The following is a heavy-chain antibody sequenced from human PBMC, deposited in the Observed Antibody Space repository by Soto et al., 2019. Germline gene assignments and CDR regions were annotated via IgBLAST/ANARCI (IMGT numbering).Heavy chain of an antibody. CDR2: ISGSGDTT. J-gene: IGHJ4*02. D-gene: IGHD4-17*01. Sequence: VRQAPGKGLEWVSSISGSGDTTYYAASARGRFTISRDNAENSVYLEMESLRDEDTALYYCARDVDADFRTDFDYWGRGTLVTVSS. V-gene: IGHV3-11*01. CDR3: ARDVDADFRTDFDY.